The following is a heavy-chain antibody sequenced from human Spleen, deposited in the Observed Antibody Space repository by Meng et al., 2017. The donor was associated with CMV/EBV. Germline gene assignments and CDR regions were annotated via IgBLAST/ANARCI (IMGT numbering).Heavy chain of an antibody. CDR1: GFTFSSYS. V-gene: IGHV3-21*01. CDR2: ISSSTSYI. CDR3: TRDLGRGTRGFDY. D-gene: IGHD3-16*01. Sequence: CAASGFTFSSYSMNWVRQAPAKGLEWVSSISSSTSYIYYADSLKGRFTISRDNAKNSLDLQMNSLRAEDTAVYYCTRDLGRGTRGFDYWGQGTLVTVSS. J-gene: IGHJ4*02.